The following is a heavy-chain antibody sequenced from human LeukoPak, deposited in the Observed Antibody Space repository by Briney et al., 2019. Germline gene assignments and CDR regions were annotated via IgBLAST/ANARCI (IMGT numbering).Heavy chain of an antibody. Sequence: SETLSLTRAVSGYSISSGYYWGWIRQPPGKGLEWIGSIYHSGSTYYNPSLKSRVTISVDTSKNQFSLKLSSVTAADTAVYYCASAGSGSYYLTYYYYYYGMDVWGKGTTVTVSS. CDR1: GYSISSGYY. CDR3: ASAGSGSYYLTYYYYYYGMDV. CDR2: IYHSGST. V-gene: IGHV4-38-2*01. D-gene: IGHD3-10*01. J-gene: IGHJ6*04.